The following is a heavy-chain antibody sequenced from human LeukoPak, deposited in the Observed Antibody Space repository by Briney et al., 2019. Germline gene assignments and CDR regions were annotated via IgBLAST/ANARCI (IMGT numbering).Heavy chain of an antibody. CDR3: ARIHGYCSGGGCYNVSFFGY. J-gene: IGHJ4*02. CDR2: IDWDDDK. Sequence: SGPALVKPTQTLTLTCTFSGFSLSTSGMCVSWIRQPPGKALEWLARIDWDDDKYYSTSLKTRLTISKDTSNNQVVLTMTNMDPVDTATYYCARIHGYCSGGGCYNVSFFGYWGQGTLVTVSS. CDR1: GFSLSTSGMC. V-gene: IGHV2-70*11. D-gene: IGHD2-15*01.